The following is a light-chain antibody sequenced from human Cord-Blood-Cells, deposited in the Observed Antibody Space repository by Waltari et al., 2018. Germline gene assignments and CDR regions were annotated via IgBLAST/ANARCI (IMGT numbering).Light chain of an antibody. J-gene: IGLJ2*01. CDR2: RNN. CDR1: SSNIGSNT. CDR3: AAWDDSLNGVV. Sequence: QSVLTQPPSASGTPGQRVTISCSGSSSNIGSNTVNWYQQLPGTAPKLLIYRNNGRPSGVPDRFSGSKSGTSASLAISGLQAEDEADYYCAAWDDSLNGVVFGGGTKLTVL. V-gene: IGLV1-44*01.